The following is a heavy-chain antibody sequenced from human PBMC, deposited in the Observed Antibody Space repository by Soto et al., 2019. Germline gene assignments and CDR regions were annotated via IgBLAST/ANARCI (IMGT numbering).Heavy chain of an antibody. CDR1: GGSFSGYY. Sequence: SETLSLTCAVYGGSFSGYYWSWIRQPPGKGLEWIGEINHSGSTNYNPSLKSRVTISVDTSKNQFSLKLSSVTAADTAVYYCARGRRYYDSSGYYHYWGQGTLVTVSA. V-gene: IGHV4-34*01. D-gene: IGHD3-22*01. J-gene: IGHJ4*02. CDR3: ARGRRYYDSSGYYHY. CDR2: INHSGST.